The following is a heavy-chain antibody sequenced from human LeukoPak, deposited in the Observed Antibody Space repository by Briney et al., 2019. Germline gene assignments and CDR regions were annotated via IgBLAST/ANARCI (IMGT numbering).Heavy chain of an antibody. D-gene: IGHD6-13*01. CDR3: ARVEAAAGTGSLDS. V-gene: IGHV3-48*03. CDR2: ISRTGNSI. CDR1: GFTLTSYE. J-gene: IGHJ4*02. Sequence: AGGSLRLSCAASGFTLTSYEMNWVRLAPGKGLEWISYISRTGNSIYYADSVKGRFTVSRDSAKNSLYLQMNSLRAEDTAVYYCARVEAAAGTGSLDSWGQGTLATVSS.